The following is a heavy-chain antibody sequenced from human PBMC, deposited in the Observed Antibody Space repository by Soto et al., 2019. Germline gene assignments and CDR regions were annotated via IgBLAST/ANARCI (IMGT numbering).Heavy chain of an antibody. CDR1: GFTFSSYG. CDR3: AKVSSIAAAVKDFDY. D-gene: IGHD6-13*01. Sequence: QVQLVESGGGVVQPGRSLRLSCAASGFTFSSYGMHWVRQAPGKGLEWVAVISYDGSNKYYADSVKGRFTISRDNSKNTLYLRMNSLRAEDTAVYYCAKVSSIAAAVKDFDYWGQGTLVTVSS. CDR2: ISYDGSNK. J-gene: IGHJ4*02. V-gene: IGHV3-30*18.